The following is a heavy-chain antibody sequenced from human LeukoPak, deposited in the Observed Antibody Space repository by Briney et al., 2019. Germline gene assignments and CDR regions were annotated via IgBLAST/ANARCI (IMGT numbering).Heavy chain of an antibody. Sequence: PGGSLRLSCAASGFTFSSYGMSWVRQAPGKGLEWVSAISGSGGSTYYADSVKGRFTISRDNSKNTLYLQMNSLRAEDTAVYYCVTSVRYFDWLGKFDYWGQGTLVTVSS. D-gene: IGHD3-9*01. CDR2: ISGSGGST. CDR3: VTSVRYFDWLGKFDY. CDR1: GFTFSSYG. J-gene: IGHJ4*02. V-gene: IGHV3-23*01.